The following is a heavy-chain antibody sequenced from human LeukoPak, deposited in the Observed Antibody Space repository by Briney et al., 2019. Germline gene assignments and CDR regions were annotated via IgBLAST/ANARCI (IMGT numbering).Heavy chain of an antibody. D-gene: IGHD3-22*01. J-gene: IGHJ5*01. V-gene: IGHV4-59*01. CDR3: ARGYYDDGRGQYFRGVFDG. Sequence: SETLSLTCTVSGGFISSYYWSWLRQPPGKGVESGGNIYYSGSTKYNPSLKSRGTMSVDKSKNNFSLKMSTVHAADPAVYYCARGYYDDGRGQYFRGVFDGWGRLTLVSASS. CDR2: IYYSGST. CDR1: GGFISSYY.